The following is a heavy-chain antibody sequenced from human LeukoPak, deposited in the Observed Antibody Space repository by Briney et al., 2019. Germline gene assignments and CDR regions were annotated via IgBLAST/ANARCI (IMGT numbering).Heavy chain of an antibody. V-gene: IGHV3-7*01. Sequence: PGGSLRLSCVVSGLTFSSYSMIWVRQAPGKGLQWVANMKKDRSETNYVDSVKGRFTISRDNAKNSLYLQMNSPRAEDTAVYYCGRHRSGSGTYFIDYWGQGTLVSVSS. D-gene: IGHD3-10*01. CDR3: GRHRSGSGTYFIDY. J-gene: IGHJ4*02. CDR2: MKKDRSET. CDR1: GLTFSSYS.